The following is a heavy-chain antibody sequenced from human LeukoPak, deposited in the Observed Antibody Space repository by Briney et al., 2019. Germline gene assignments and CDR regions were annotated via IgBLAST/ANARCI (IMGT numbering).Heavy chain of an antibody. CDR2: IWYDGSNT. D-gene: IGHD1-26*01. CDR3: AKDVERWGLHTHPFAY. Sequence: PGRSLRLSCAASGFIFSSYAMHWVRQAPGEGLEWVAVIWYDGSNTYYADSVKGRFTISRDNSKNTLYLQMNSLRAEDTAVYYFAKDVERWGLHTHPFAYWGQEPWSPSPQ. J-gene: IGHJ4*01. CDR1: GFIFSSYA. V-gene: IGHV3-33*06.